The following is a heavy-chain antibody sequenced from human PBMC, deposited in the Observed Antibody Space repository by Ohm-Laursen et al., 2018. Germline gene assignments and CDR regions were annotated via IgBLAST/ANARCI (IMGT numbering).Heavy chain of an antibody. CDR3: FSGPSCEI. J-gene: IGHJ3*02. CDR2: IRSEGFGATI. V-gene: IGHV3-49*04. Sequence: SLRLSCAASGFALSEYTLSWVRQAPGKGLEWIGFIRSEGFGATIEYAASMKGRFIISRDDSKSTAYLQMNSLKTEDTAVYYCFSGPSCEIWGQGTVVTVSS. CDR1: GFALSEYT. D-gene: IGHD3/OR15-3a*01.